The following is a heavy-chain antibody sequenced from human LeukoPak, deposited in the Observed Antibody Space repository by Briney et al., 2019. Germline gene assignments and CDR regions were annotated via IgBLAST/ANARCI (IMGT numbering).Heavy chain of an antibody. Sequence: ASVKVSCKASGYTFTGYYMHWVRQAPGQGLEWMGRINPNSGGTNYAQKFQGRVTTTRATSISTAYMELSRLRSDDPAVYYCATDRDGTARWIGDSWGQGTLVTVSS. J-gene: IGHJ4*02. V-gene: IGHV1-2*06. D-gene: IGHD1-14*01. CDR3: ATDRDGTARWIGDS. CDR2: INPNSGGT. CDR1: GYTFTGYY.